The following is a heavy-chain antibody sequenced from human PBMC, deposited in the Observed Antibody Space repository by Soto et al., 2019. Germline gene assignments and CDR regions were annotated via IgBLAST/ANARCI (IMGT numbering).Heavy chain of an antibody. CDR2: IYYSGST. CDR1: GGSISSYY. Sequence: QVQLQESGPGLVKPSETLSLTCTVSGGSISSYYWSWIRQPPGKGLEWIGYIYYSGSTNYNPSLKSRVTISVDTSKNQFSLKLSSVTAADTAVYYCARHPPSSWRQNYWFDPWGQGTLVTVSS. J-gene: IGHJ5*02. CDR3: ARHPPSSWRQNYWFDP. V-gene: IGHV4-59*08. D-gene: IGHD3-3*01.